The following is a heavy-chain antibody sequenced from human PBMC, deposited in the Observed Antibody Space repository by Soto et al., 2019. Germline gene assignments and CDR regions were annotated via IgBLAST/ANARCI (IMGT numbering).Heavy chain of an antibody. CDR3: ARQRPGRWFDP. CDR1: GGSISSYY. J-gene: IGHJ5*02. Sequence: QVQLQESGPGLVKPSETLSLTCTVSGGSISSYYWSWIRQPPGKGLEWIGYIYYSGSTNYNPSLKSRVTISVDTSKNQFSLKLSSVTAADTAVYYCARQRPGRWFDPWGQGTLVTVSS. V-gene: IGHV4-59*08. CDR2: IYYSGST.